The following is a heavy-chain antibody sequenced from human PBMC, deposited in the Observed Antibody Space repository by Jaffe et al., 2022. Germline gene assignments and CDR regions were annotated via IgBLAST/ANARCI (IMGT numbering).Heavy chain of an antibody. CDR1: GFSLSTSGVG. Sequence: QITLKESGPTLVKPTQTLTLTCTFSGFSLSTSGVGVGWIRQPPGKALEWLALIYWDDDKRYSPSLKSRLTITKDTSKNQVVLTMTNMDPVDTATYYCAHNGEYYDILTGWFDPWGQGTLVTVSS. D-gene: IGHD3-9*01. CDR3: AHNGEYYDILTGWFDP. V-gene: IGHV2-5*02. CDR2: IYWDDDK. J-gene: IGHJ5*02.